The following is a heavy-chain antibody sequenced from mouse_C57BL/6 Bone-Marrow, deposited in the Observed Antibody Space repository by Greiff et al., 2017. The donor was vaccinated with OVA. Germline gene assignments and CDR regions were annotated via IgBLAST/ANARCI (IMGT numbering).Heavy chain of an antibody. CDR3: AREGACYSNYGAMDY. Sequence: QVQLQQPGAELVKPGASVKMSCKASGYTFTSYWITWVKQRPGQGLEWIGDLYPGSGSTNYNEKFKSKATLTVDTSSSTAYMQLSSLTSEDSAVYYCAREGACYSNYGAMDYWGQGTSVTVSS. CDR1: GYTFTSYW. J-gene: IGHJ4*01. V-gene: IGHV1-55*01. CDR2: LYPGSGST. D-gene: IGHD2-5*01.